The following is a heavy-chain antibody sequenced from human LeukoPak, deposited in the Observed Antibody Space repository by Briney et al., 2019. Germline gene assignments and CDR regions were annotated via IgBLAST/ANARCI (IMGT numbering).Heavy chain of an antibody. CDR2: IIPILGIA. D-gene: IGHD5-24*01. Sequence: SVKVSCKASGGTFSSYAISWVRQAPGQGLEWMGRIIPILGIANYAQKFQGRVTITAGKSTSTAYMELSSLRSEDTAVYYCARAASSRDGYNLVEGNWYFDLWGRGTLVTVSS. V-gene: IGHV1-69*04. J-gene: IGHJ2*01. CDR3: ARAASSRDGYNLVEGNWYFDL. CDR1: GGTFSSYA.